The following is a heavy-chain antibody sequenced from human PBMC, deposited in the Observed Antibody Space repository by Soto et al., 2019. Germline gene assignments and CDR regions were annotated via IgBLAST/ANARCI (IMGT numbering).Heavy chain of an antibody. Sequence: SETLSLTCTVSGGSISSYYWSWIRQPPGKGLEWIGYIYYSGSTNYNPSLKSRVTISVDTSKNQFSLKLSSVTAADTAVYYCARIAAAGTMLVYYYMDVWGKGTTVTVSS. CDR2: IYYSGST. J-gene: IGHJ6*03. V-gene: IGHV4-59*08. CDR3: ARIAAAGTMLVYYYMDV. CDR1: GGSISSYY. D-gene: IGHD6-13*01.